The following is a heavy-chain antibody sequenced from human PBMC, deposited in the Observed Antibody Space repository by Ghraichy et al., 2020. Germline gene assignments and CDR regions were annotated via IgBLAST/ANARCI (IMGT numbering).Heavy chain of an antibody. J-gene: IGHJ3*02. Sequence: GGSLRPSCAASGFTFSSYAMSWVRQAPGKRLEWVSVISGSGGSTYYADSMKGRFTISRDNSKNTLYLQMNSLRAEETAVYYCAKLMGSDYGSSFDIWGQGTKVTVSS. CDR1: GFTFSSYA. D-gene: IGHD3-10*01. CDR3: AKLMGSDYGSSFDI. V-gene: IGHV3-23*01. CDR2: ISGSGGST.